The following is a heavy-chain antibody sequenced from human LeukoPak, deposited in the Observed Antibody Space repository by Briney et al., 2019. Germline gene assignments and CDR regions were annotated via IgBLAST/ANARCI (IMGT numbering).Heavy chain of an antibody. CDR1: GFTFSTTW. CDR3: ATSSDAPGNY. J-gene: IGHJ4*02. Sequence: GGSLRLSCAASGFTFSTTWMTWVRQASGKGLEWVASIRQDGSVKFYVGSVKGRFTISRDNAESSLYLQMNSLRAEDTAVYYCATSSDAPGNYWGQGTLVTVSS. V-gene: IGHV3-7*01. D-gene: IGHD2-2*01. CDR2: IRQDGSVK.